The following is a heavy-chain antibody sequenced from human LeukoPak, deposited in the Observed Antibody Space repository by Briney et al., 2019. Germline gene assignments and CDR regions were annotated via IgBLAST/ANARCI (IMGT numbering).Heavy chain of an antibody. CDR1: GFTFSSDW. CDR2: IKPDEGEK. V-gene: IGHV3-7*01. D-gene: IGHD1-26*01. CDR3: ARDPYRGSYPGDY. Sequence: GGSLRLSCAASGFTFSSDWMIWVRQAPGKGLEWVANIKPDEGEKYYVDSVKGRFTISRDNAKNTLYLQMNSLRAEDTAVYYCARDPYRGSYPGDYWGQGTLVTVSS. J-gene: IGHJ4*02.